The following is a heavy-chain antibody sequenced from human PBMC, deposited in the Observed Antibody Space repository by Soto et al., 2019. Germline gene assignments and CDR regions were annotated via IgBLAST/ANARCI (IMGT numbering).Heavy chain of an antibody. CDR2: MNPNSGNT. Sequence: QVQWVQSGAEVKKPGASVKVSCKASGYTFTSYDINWVRQATGQGLEYLGWMNPNSGNTGYVQKFQGRVTMTWDSSITTAYMELSSLRSEDTAVYFCARGVKYGAYSRWFDPWGQGTLVTVSS. J-gene: IGHJ5*02. CDR3: ARGVKYGAYSRWFDP. V-gene: IGHV1-8*01. D-gene: IGHD4-17*01. CDR1: GYTFTSYD.